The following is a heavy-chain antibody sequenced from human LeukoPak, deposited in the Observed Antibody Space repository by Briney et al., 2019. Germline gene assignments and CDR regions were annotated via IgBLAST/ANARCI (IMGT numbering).Heavy chain of an antibody. CDR1: GYIFTSYF. V-gene: IGHV1-46*01. CDR3: ARSVKQWELLRHYYYYMDV. D-gene: IGHD1-26*01. CDR2: INPSGGST. J-gene: IGHJ6*03. Sequence: ASVKVSCKASGYIFTSYFMHWVRQAPGQGLEWMGLINPSGGSTRYAQKFQGRVTMTRNTSISTAYMELSSLRSEDTAVYYCARSVKQWELLRHYYYYMDVWGKGTTVTISS.